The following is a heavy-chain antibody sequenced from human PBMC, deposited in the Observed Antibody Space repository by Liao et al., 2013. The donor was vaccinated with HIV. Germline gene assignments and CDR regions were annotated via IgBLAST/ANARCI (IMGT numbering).Heavy chain of an antibody. V-gene: IGHV4-39*07. CDR1: GGSISSSSYY. CDR3: ARGRGWYFDL. J-gene: IGHJ2*01. CDR2: IYYSGST. Sequence: QLQLQESGPGLVKPSETLSLTCTVSGGSISSSSYYWGWIRQPPGKGLECIGSIYYSGSTNYNPSLKSRVTISVDTSKKQFSLKLSSVTAADTAVYYCARGRGWYFDLWGRDTLVTVSS.